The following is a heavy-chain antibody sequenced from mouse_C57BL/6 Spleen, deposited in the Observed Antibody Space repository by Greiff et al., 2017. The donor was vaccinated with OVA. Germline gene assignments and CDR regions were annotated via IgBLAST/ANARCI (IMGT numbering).Heavy chain of an antibody. CDR1: GFTFSSYA. Sequence: EVHLVESGGGLVKPGGSLKLSCAASGFTFSSYAMSWVRQTPEKRLEWVATISDGGSYTYYPDNVKGRFTISRDNAKNNLYLQMSHLKSEDTAMYYCARKTDGYYPYWYFDVWGTGTTVTVSS. J-gene: IGHJ1*03. CDR3: ARKTDGYYPYWYFDV. CDR2: ISDGGSYT. V-gene: IGHV5-4*01. D-gene: IGHD2-3*01.